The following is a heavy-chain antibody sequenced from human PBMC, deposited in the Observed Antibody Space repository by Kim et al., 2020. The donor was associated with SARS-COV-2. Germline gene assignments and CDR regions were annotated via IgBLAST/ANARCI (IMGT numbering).Heavy chain of an antibody. CDR2: INTAGTSA. D-gene: IGHD2-21*02. CDR1: GFSFTIYW. J-gene: IGHJ2*01. V-gene: IGHV3-74*01. Sequence: GGSLRLSCAASGFSFTIYWMHWVRQAPGKGLVWLSRINTAGTSASYAESVQGRFTTSRDNAQNTLHLQMNSLRAEDTAVYYCVRDRGTASRDWHFDSWGRDTVDTVS. CDR3: VRDRGTASRDWHFDS.